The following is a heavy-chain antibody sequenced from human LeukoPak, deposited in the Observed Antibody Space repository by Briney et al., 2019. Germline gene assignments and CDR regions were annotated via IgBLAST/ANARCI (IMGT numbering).Heavy chain of an antibody. CDR1: GGSISSYY. Sequence: SETLSLTCTVSGGSISSYYWSWIRQPPGKGLEWIGYIYYSGSTNYNPSLKSRVTISVDTSKNQFSLKLSSVTAADTAVYYCAREYSGSYRGGFDPWGQGTLVTVSS. D-gene: IGHD1-26*01. CDR2: IYYSGST. J-gene: IGHJ5*02. CDR3: AREYSGSYRGGFDP. V-gene: IGHV4-59*01.